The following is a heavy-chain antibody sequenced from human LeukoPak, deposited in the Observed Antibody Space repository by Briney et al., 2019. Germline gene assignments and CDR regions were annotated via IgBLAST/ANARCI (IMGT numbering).Heavy chain of an antibody. CDR2: ISGSGGST. Sequence: GGSLRLSCAASGFTFSSYAMSWVRQAPGKGLEWVSAISGSGGSTYYADSVKGRFTISRDNSKNTLYLQMNSLRAEGTAVYYCARIVVVPAATRGGDYWGQGTLVTVSS. V-gene: IGHV3-23*01. CDR1: GFTFSSYA. J-gene: IGHJ4*02. D-gene: IGHD2-2*01. CDR3: ARIVVVPAATRGGDY.